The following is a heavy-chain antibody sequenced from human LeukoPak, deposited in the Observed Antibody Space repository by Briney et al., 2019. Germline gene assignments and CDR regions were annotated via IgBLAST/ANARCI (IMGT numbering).Heavy chain of an antibody. Sequence: GASVKVSCKASGYTFTSYGISWVRQAPGQGLEWMGWISAHNGDTNYAQKFQGRVSMTTDTSTSTGYMELRSLTSDDTAVYYCARDLKRTMGATTASDYWGQGTLVTVSS. CDR1: GYTFTSYG. D-gene: IGHD1-26*01. CDR3: ARDLKRTMGATTASDY. CDR2: ISAHNGDT. J-gene: IGHJ4*02. V-gene: IGHV1-18*01.